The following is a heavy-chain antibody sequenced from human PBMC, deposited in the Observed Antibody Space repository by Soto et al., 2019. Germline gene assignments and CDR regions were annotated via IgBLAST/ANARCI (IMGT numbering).Heavy chain of an antibody. CDR2: IYYSGST. V-gene: IGHV4-59*01. D-gene: IGHD2-15*01. CDR1: GGSISSYY. Sequence: PSETLSLTCTVSGGSISSYYWSWIRQPPGKGLEWIGYIYYSGSTNYNPSLKSRVTISVDTSKNQFSLKLSSVTAADTAVYYCARGRVVAATQGAFDIWGQGTMVTVSS. CDR3: ARGRVVAATQGAFDI. J-gene: IGHJ3*02.